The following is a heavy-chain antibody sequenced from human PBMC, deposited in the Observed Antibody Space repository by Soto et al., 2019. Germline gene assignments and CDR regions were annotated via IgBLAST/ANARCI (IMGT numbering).Heavy chain of an antibody. D-gene: IGHD5-18*01. J-gene: IGHJ4*02. V-gene: IGHV4-31*02. Sequence: QVQLQESGPGLVKPSQTLSLTWTVSGGSISSGGYYWSWIRQFPGEGLEWIGYIFYTGSTSYSPSLKSRLTMSVDTSKNQFSLRLISVPAADTAVYFCARRLGYSSESYFDYWGQGTLVTVSS. CDR2: IFYTGST. CDR1: GGSISSGGYY. CDR3: ARRLGYSSESYFDY.